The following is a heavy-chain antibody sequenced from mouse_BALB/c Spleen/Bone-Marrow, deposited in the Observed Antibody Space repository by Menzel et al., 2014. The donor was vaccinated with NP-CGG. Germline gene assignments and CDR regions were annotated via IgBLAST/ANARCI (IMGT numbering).Heavy chain of an antibody. CDR2: IWRGGST. J-gene: IGHJ3*01. Sequence: VQLQQSGPSLVQPSQSLSITCTVSGFSLTSYGVHWVRQSPGKGLEWLGVIWRGGSTDYNAAFMSRLSITKDNSKSXFFFKMNSLQADDTAIYYCAKNGGYDGWFAYWGQGTLVTVSA. CDR3: AKNGGYDGWFAY. V-gene: IGHV2-5-1*01. D-gene: IGHD2-14*01. CDR1: GFSLTSYG.